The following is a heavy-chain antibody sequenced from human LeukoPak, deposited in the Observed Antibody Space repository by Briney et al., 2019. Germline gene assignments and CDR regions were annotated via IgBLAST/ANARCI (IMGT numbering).Heavy chain of an antibody. CDR3: ARGPKVPAPTYYFDY. CDR1: GFTFSTYA. J-gene: IGHJ4*02. CDR2: LSGSGAST. Sequence: GSLRLSCAASGFTFSTYAMTWVRQAPGEGLEWVSALSGSGASTFHADSVKGRFTISRDNSKNTLYLQMNSLRDEDTAVYYCARGPKVPAPTYYFDYWGQGILVTVSS. V-gene: IGHV3-23*01. D-gene: IGHD2-2*01.